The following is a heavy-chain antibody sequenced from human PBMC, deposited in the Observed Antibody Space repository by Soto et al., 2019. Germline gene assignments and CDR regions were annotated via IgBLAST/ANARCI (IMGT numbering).Heavy chain of an antibody. CDR1: GFTVSSNY. CDR2: IYSGGST. Sequence: PGGSLRLSCAASGFTVSSNYMSWVRQAPGKGLEWVPVIYSGGSTYYADSVKGRFTISRHNSKNTLYLQMNSLRAEDTAVYYCAAKNYYGSGVGYYYYYMDVWGKGTTVTVSS. J-gene: IGHJ6*03. D-gene: IGHD3-10*01. V-gene: IGHV3-53*04. CDR3: AAKNYYGSGVGYYYYYMDV.